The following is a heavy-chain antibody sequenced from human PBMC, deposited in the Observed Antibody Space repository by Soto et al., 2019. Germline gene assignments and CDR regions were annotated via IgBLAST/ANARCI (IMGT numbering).Heavy chain of an antibody. Sequence: PGGSLRLSCAASGFTFSASGVTWVRQAPGKGLEWVCGVSGGSGVTHYADSVKGRFTITGDDSKNTVYLQMHSLRVEDTAVYYCAKWNGYGDVWGQGTLVTVS. V-gene: IGHV3-23*01. CDR1: GFTFSASG. J-gene: IGHJ4*02. D-gene: IGHD4-17*01. CDR3: AKWNGYGDV. CDR2: VSGGSGVT.